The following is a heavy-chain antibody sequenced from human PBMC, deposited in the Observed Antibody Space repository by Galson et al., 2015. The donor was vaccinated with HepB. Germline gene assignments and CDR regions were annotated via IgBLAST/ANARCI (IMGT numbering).Heavy chain of an antibody. Sequence: SLRLSCAASGFTFSHSWMTWVRQAPGKGLEWVSAISATGGRTYYADSVKGRFTISRDNSKNTLYLQMNSLRAEDTAVYYCAKGVEPPDYWGQGTLVTVSS. CDR1: GFTFSHSW. CDR3: AKGVEPPDY. V-gene: IGHV3-23*01. CDR2: ISATGGRT. J-gene: IGHJ4*02.